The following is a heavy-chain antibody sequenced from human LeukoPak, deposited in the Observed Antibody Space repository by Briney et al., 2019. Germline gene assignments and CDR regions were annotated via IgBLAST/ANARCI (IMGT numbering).Heavy chain of an antibody. D-gene: IGHD6-13*01. J-gene: IGHJ4*02. CDR1: GFIISNYA. CDR3: VKDLSRGDTSSWYYFDC. V-gene: IGHV3-64D*06. Sequence: GRSRRLSCSASGFIISNYAMHWVRQAPGMGLEYVSAISANGGSTYYAASVKGRFTISRDNSKNTLYLQMSSLRAEDTAIYHCVKDLSRGDTSSWYYFDCWGQGTLVTVSS. CDR2: ISANGGST.